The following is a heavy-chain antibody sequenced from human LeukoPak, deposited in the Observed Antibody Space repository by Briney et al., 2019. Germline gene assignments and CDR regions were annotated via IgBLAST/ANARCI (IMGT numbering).Heavy chain of an antibody. CDR2: IRSKAYGGTT. D-gene: IGHD1-26*01. J-gene: IGHJ4*02. CDR1: GFTFGDYA. Sequence: PGGSLRFSCTASGFTFGDYAMSWFRQAPGKGLEWVGFIRSKAYGGTTEYAASVKGRFAISRDDSKSIAYLQMNSLKTEDTAVYYCTRVPSGSYSPYFDYWGQGTLVTVSS. CDR3: TRVPSGSYSPYFDY. V-gene: IGHV3-49*03.